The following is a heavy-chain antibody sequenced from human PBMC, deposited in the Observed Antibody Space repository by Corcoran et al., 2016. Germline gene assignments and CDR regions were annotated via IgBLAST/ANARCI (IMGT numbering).Heavy chain of an antibody. J-gene: IGHJ4*02. V-gene: IGHV3-74*01. CDR3: ARGSMDYYNSNVYHGLDQ. CDR1: GFTLNSYW. D-gene: IGHD3-22*01. CDR2: INSDGSST. Sequence: EVQLVESGGGLIQPGGSLRLSCVASGFTLNSYWMHWVRQAPGKGLVWVSTINSDGSSTSYADSVKGRFTISRDSAKNTLYLQMNSLRDEETAVYYCARGSMDYYNSNVYHGLDQWGQGTLVIVSS.